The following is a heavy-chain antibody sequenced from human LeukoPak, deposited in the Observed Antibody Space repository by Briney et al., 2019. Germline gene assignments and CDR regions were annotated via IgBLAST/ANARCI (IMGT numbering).Heavy chain of an antibody. Sequence: TGGSLRLSCAASGFTFSSYAMSWVRQAPGKGLEWVSAISGSGGSIYYADSAKGRFTISRDNSKNTLYLQMNSLRAEDTAVYYCAKAGGPSPLYYFDYWGQGTLVTVSS. CDR2: ISGSGGSI. D-gene: IGHD3-16*01. CDR3: AKAGGPSPLYYFDY. V-gene: IGHV3-23*01. CDR1: GFTFSSYA. J-gene: IGHJ4*02.